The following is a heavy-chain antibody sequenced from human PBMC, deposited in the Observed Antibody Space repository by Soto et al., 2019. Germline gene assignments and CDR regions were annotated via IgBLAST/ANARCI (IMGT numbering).Heavy chain of an antibody. J-gene: IGHJ4*02. CDR1: GGSINNHY. Sequence: QVHLQESGPGLVKPSETLSLTCSVSGGSINNHYWSRIRQPPGKGLEWIGYVYYTGSTNYNPSLKSRVTMSVDTSKNQFSLNLTSLTAADTAIYYCARANWYSEYWGQGTLVTVSS. V-gene: IGHV4-59*11. CDR3: ARANWYSEY. CDR2: VYYTGST. D-gene: IGHD7-27*01.